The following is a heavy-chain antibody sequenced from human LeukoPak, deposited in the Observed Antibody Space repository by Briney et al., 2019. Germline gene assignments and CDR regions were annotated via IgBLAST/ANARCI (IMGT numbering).Heavy chain of an antibody. CDR3: ARYAGNGYDFWSGYFDY. D-gene: IGHD3-3*01. Sequence: SETLFLTCTVSGGSISSGSYYWSWIRQPAGKGLEWIGRIYTSGSTNYNPSLKSRVTISVDTSKNQFSLKLSSVTAADTAVYYCARYAGNGYDFWSGYFDYWGQGTLVTVSS. CDR1: GGSISSGSYY. V-gene: IGHV4-61*02. J-gene: IGHJ4*02. CDR2: IYTSGST.